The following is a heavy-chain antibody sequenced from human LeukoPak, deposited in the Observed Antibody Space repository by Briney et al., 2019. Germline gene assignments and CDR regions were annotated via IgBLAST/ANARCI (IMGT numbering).Heavy chain of an antibody. Sequence: ASVKVSCKASGYTFTGYYIYWVRQAPGQGLEWMGWINPNSGGTNCAQKFQGRVTMTRDTSISTAYMELSRLRSDDTAVYYCAKDSYDSSGYCYYWGQGTLVTVSS. J-gene: IGHJ4*02. CDR3: AKDSYDSSGYCYY. V-gene: IGHV1-2*02. CDR2: INPNSGGT. D-gene: IGHD3-22*01. CDR1: GYTFTGYY.